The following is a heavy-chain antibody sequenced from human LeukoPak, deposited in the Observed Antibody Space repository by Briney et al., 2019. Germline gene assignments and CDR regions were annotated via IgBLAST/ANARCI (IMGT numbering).Heavy chain of an antibody. D-gene: IGHD3-22*01. J-gene: IGHJ1*01. CDR1: GGSISSYY. CDR2: IYYSGST. V-gene: IGHV4-59*01. Sequence: PSETLSLTCTVSGGSISSYYWSGIRQPPGKGLEWIGYIYYSGSTNYNPSLKSRVTISVDTSKNQFSLKLSSVTAADTAVYYCARGGPRGSGYYYYFQHWGQGTLVTVSS. CDR3: ARGGPRGSGYYYYFQH.